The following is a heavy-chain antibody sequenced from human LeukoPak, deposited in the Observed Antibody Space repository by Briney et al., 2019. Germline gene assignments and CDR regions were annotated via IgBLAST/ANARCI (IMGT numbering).Heavy chain of an antibody. CDR3: AKNRGSYGGSWFDP. CDR2: ISGSGGST. J-gene: IGHJ5*02. V-gene: IGHV3-23*01. D-gene: IGHD1-26*01. Sequence: GGSLRLSCAASGFTFNSYAMSWVRQAPGKGLEWVSAISGSGGSTYYADSVKGQFTISRDNSKNTLYLQMNSLRAEDTAVYYCAKNRGSYGGSWFDPWGQGTLVTVSS. CDR1: GFTFNSYA.